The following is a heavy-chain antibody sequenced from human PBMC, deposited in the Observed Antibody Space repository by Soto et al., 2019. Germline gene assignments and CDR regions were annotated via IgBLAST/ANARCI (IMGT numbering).Heavy chain of an antibody. Sequence: EVQLVESGGGLVKPGGSLRLFCAASGFTFSSYSMNWVRQAPGKGLEWVSSISSSSSYIYYADSVKGRFTISRDNAKNSLYLQMNSLRAEDTAVYYCARVSTAYYYGMDVWGQGTTVTVSS. V-gene: IGHV3-21*01. CDR2: ISSSSSYI. J-gene: IGHJ6*02. CDR3: ARVSTAYYYGMDV. CDR1: GFTFSSYS.